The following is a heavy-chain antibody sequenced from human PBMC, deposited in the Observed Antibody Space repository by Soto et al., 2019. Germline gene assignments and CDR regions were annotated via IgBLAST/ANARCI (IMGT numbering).Heavy chain of an antibody. CDR2: TIPVFNTA. Sequence: QVQLEQSGAEVKKPGSSVKVSCKASGGTLSDHGVAWLRQAPGQGLEWMGGTIPVFNTAKYAQKFQGRVTVTADKFTNIADMELSSLRSEDTAFYFCARGVYGSGTYYTGPSAFDIWGQGTMVIVSS. V-gene: IGHV1-69*06. D-gene: IGHD3-10*01. CDR3: ARGVYGSGTYYTGPSAFDI. J-gene: IGHJ3*02. CDR1: GGTLSDHG.